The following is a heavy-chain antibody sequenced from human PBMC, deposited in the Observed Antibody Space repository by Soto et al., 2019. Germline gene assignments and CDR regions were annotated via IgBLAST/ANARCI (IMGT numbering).Heavy chain of an antibody. J-gene: IGHJ4*03. V-gene: IGHV4-34*01. CDR1: GGSFSDHF. Sequence: SETLSLTCAVYGGSFSDHFWTWIRQAPGKDLEWIGEVNHYGTTNYKPSLKSRATVSADTSKNQFSLKLRSVTAADTAVYYCARGTSLTGVLQRDAPDKYYFAFWSQGTLVTVSS. CDR2: VNHYGTT. CDR3: ARGTSLTGVLQRDAPDKYYFAF. D-gene: IGHD3-9*01.